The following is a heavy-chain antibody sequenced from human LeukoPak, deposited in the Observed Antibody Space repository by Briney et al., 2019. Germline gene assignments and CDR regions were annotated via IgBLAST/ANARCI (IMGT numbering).Heavy chain of an antibody. J-gene: IGHJ4*02. D-gene: IGHD2-2*03. V-gene: IGHV3-30*02. CDR3: AKIGYCSSSSCHDFDY. CDR1: GFTFSSYG. Sequence: PGGSLRLSCAASGFTFSSYGMHWVRQPPGKGLEWVAFIRYDGSNKYYADSVKGRFTISRDNSKNTLYLQMNSLRAEDTAVYYCAKIGYCSSSSCHDFDYWGQGTLVTVSS. CDR2: IRYDGSNK.